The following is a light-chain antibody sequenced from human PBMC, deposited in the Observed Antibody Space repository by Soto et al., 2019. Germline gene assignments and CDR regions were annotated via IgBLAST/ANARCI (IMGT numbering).Light chain of an antibody. V-gene: IGLV2-23*02. CDR2: EVS. CDR3: CSYAGSITLGVV. CDR1: SSDVGSYNL. J-gene: IGLJ2*01. Sequence: QSALTQPASVSGSPGQSITISCTGTSSDVGSYNLVSWYQQHPGKAPKLMIYEVSKRPSGVSNRFSGSKSGNTASLTISGLQAEDEADYYCCSYAGSITLGVVFGGGTKLTVL.